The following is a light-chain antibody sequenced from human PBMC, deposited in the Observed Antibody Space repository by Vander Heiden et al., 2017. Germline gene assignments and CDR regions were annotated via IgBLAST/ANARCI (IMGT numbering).Light chain of an antibody. Sequence: DIQMTQSPSSLSASVGDRVTITCRASQSISSYLNWYQQKPGKAPKLLIYAASSLQSGVPSRFSGSGYGTDFTLTISSRQPEDFAPYYCQQTDSTLLYTFGPGTKLEIK. CDR3: QQTDSTLLYT. CDR2: AAS. J-gene: IGKJ2*01. CDR1: QSISSY. V-gene: IGKV1-39*01.